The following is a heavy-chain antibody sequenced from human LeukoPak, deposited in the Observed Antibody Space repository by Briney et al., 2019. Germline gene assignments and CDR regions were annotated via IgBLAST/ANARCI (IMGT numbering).Heavy chain of an antibody. J-gene: IGHJ4*02. CDR1: GFTFSNYA. D-gene: IGHD1-26*01. CDR2: VSGSGAIA. Sequence: GGSLRLSCAAAGFTFSNYAITWVRQAPGEGLEWVSAVSGSGAIAYYTGSVKGRFTIARDNSKHTLYLQMGSLTAKDTAVYYCAKDRSIGTYYSFDSWGQGTLVTVSS. V-gene: IGHV3-23*01. CDR3: AKDRSIGTYYSFDS.